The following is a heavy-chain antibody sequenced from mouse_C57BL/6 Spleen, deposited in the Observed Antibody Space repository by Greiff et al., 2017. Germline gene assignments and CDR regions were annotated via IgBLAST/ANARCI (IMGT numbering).Heavy chain of an antibody. J-gene: IGHJ2*01. V-gene: IGHV1-82*01. Sequence: QVQLKQSGPELVQPGASVKISCKASGYAFSSSWMNWVKPRPGKGLEWIGRIYPGDGDTNSHGKFKGKATLTADKSSSTAYMQRSSLTSEDSAVYFCAREGDTTAYYFDYWGQGTTLTVSS. CDR1: GYAFSSSW. CDR2: IYPGDGDT. CDR3: AREGDTTAYYFDY. D-gene: IGHD1-2*01.